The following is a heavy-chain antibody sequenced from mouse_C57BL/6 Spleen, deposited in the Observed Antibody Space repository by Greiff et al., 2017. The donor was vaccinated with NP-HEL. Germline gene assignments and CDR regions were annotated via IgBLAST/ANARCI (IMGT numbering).Heavy chain of an antibody. CDR1: GFNIKDDY. J-gene: IGHJ2*01. CDR2: IDPENGDT. D-gene: IGHD1-1*01. V-gene: IGHV14-4*01. Sequence: EVKLQESGAELVRPGASVKLSCTASGFNIKDDYMHWVKQRPEQGLEWIGWIDPENGDTEYASKFQGKATITADTSSNTAYLQLSSLTSEDTAVYYCTTEGLFTDYWGQGTTLTVSS. CDR3: TTEGLFTDY.